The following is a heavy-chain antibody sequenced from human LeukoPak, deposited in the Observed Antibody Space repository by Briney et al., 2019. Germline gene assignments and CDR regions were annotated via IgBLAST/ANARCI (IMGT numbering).Heavy chain of an antibody. CDR3: ARDLTSSIGYRPKDVDY. CDR2: IRGYDGNT. Sequence: GASVKVSCKASGYTFSSYGISWVRPAPGQGLEWMGWIRGYDGNTNYAQRLQGRVTMTTDTSTSTAYMELRSLRSDDTAVYYCARDLTSSIGYRPKDVDYWGQGTLVSVSS. J-gene: IGHJ4*02. V-gene: IGHV1-18*01. CDR1: GYTFSSYG. D-gene: IGHD6-6*01.